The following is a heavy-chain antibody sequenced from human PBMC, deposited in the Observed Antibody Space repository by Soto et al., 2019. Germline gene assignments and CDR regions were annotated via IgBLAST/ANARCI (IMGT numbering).Heavy chain of an antibody. CDR1: GFTFSSYG. CDR2: IWYDGSNK. J-gene: IGHJ4*02. D-gene: IGHD1-26*01. CDR3: ARDHSGSYYDLLYYFDY. V-gene: IGHV3-33*01. Sequence: GGSLRLSCAASGFTFSSYGMHWVRQAPGKGLEWVAVIWYDGSNKYYADSVKGRFTISRDNSKNTLYLQMNSLRAEDTAVYYCARDHSGSYYDLLYYFDYWGQGTLVTVSS.